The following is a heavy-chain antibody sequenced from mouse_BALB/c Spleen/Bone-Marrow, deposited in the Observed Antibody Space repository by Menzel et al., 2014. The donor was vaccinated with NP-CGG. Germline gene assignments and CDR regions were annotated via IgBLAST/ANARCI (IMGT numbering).Heavy chain of an antibody. Sequence: EVKLVESGGGLVKLGGSLKLSCAASGLTFSSYYMSWVRQTPEKRLELVAAINSNGGSTYYPDTVKGRFTISRDNAKNTLYLQMSSLKSEDTALYYCARRGSSPYYFDYWGQGTTLTVSS. V-gene: IGHV5-6-2*01. CDR2: INSNGGST. J-gene: IGHJ2*01. CDR1: GLTFSSYY. D-gene: IGHD1-1*01. CDR3: ARRGSSPYYFDY.